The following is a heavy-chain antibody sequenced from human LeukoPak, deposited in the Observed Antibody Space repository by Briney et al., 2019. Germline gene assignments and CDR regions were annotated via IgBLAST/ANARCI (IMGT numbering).Heavy chain of an antibody. CDR1: GFTFSSYG. CDR3: AKGPGDSTY. D-gene: IGHD4-17*01. J-gene: IGHJ4*02. CDR2: ISYDGSNK. Sequence: GGSLRLSCAASGFTFSSYGMHWVRQAPGKGLEWVAVISYDGSNKYYADSVKGRFTISRDNSKNTLYLQMNSLRAEGTAVYYCAKGPGDSTYWGQGTLVTVSS. V-gene: IGHV3-30*18.